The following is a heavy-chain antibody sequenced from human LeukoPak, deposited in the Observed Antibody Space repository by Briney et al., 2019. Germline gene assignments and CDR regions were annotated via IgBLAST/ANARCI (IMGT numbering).Heavy chain of an antibody. CDR3: ASGMYYYGSGSYYTLDY. D-gene: IGHD3-10*01. CDR1: GGSISSYY. CDR2: IYTSGST. J-gene: IGHJ4*02. V-gene: IGHV4-4*07. Sequence: SETLSLTCTVSGGSISSYYWSWIRQPAGKGLEWVGRIYTSGSTNYNPSLKSRVTVSVDTSKNQFSLKLSSVTAADTAVYYCASGMYYYGSGSYYTLDYWGQGTLVTVSS.